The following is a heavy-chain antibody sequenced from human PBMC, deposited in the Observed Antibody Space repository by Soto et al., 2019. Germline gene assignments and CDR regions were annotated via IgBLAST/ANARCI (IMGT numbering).Heavy chain of an antibody. V-gene: IGHV3-23*01. Sequence: GGSLRLSCAASGFTFSSYAMSWVRQAPGKGLEWVSAISGSGGSTYYADSVKGRFTISRDKSKNTLYLQMNSLRAEDTAVYYCAKAARRTKLAVVYYFDYWGQGTLVTVSS. CDR3: AKAARRTKLAVVYYFDY. CDR2: ISGSGGST. D-gene: IGHD2-15*01. J-gene: IGHJ4*02. CDR1: GFTFSSYA.